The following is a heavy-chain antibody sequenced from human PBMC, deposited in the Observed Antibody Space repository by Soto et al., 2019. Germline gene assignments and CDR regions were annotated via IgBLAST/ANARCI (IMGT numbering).Heavy chain of an antibody. CDR1: GFTFSDYA. V-gene: IGHV3-33*01. CDR2: IWHDGSNK. D-gene: IGHD2-21*02. J-gene: IGHJ4*02. CDR3: ARPALLVTAFDY. Sequence: QEQLGESGGGGVQPGRSLRLSCAASGFTFSDYAMHWVRQAPGKGLEWVAVIWHDGSNKYYADSVKGRFTISRDNSKNTLYLHMNSLRAEDTAVYYCARPALLVTAFDYWGQGTLVTVSS.